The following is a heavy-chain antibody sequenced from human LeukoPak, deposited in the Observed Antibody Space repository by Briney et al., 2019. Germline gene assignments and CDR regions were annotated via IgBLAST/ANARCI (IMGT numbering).Heavy chain of an antibody. J-gene: IGHJ4*02. Sequence: ASVKVSCKASGYTFTSYAMHWVRQAPGQRLEWMGWINAGNGNTKYSQKFQGRVTITRDTSASTAYMELSSLRSEDTAAYYCARSSIVVVIIPFDYWGQGTLVTASS. D-gene: IGHD3-22*01. CDR3: ARSSIVVVIIPFDY. CDR1: GYTFTSYA. V-gene: IGHV1-3*01. CDR2: INAGNGNT.